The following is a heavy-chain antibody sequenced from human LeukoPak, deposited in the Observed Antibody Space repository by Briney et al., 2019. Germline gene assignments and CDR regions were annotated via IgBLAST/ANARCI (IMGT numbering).Heavy chain of an antibody. D-gene: IGHD5-18*01. CDR1: GFTFSSYG. Sequence: PGGSLRLSCAASGFTFSSYGMHWVRQAPGKGLEWVAIIWYDGSNKYYADSVRSRFTISRDNSKNTLYLQMNSLRAEDTAMYHCARHRYSNGYQATFDIWGQGTMVTVSS. CDR3: ARHRYSNGYQATFDI. CDR2: IWYDGSNK. V-gene: IGHV3-33*01. J-gene: IGHJ3*02.